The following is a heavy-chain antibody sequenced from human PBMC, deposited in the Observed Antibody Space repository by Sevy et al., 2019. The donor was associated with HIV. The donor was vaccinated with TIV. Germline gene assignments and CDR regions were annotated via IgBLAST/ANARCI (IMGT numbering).Heavy chain of an antibody. V-gene: IGHV3-23*01. CDR2: ISGSGGNT. J-gene: IGHJ4*02. Sequence: GGSLRLSCAASGFTFSSYAMSWVRQAPGKGLEWVSTISGSGGNTYYADSVKGRFTISRDNSKNTLYLQMNSLRAEDTAIYYCADPTVGEVPWGQGTLVTVSS. CDR1: GFTFSSYA. CDR3: ADPTVGEVP. D-gene: IGHD3-10*01.